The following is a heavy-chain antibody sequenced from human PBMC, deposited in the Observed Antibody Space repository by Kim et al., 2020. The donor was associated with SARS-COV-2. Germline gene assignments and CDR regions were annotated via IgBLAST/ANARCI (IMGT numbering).Heavy chain of an antibody. Sequence: SETLSLTCAVYGGSFSGYYWSWIRQPPGKGLEWIGEINHSGSTNYNPSLKSRVTISVDTSKNQFSLKLSSVTAADTAVYYCARGSSSWYKGFDIWGQGTMVTVSS. CDR3: ARGSSSWYKGFDI. CDR1: GGSFSGYY. V-gene: IGHV4-34*01. J-gene: IGHJ3*02. CDR2: INHSGST. D-gene: IGHD6-13*01.